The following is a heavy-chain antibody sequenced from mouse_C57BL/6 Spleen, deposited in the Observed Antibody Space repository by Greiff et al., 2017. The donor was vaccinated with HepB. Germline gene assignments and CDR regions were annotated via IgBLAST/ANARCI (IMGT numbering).Heavy chain of an antibody. CDR3: ARCGSSLYYAMDY. V-gene: IGHV1-64*01. CDR1: GYTFTSYW. J-gene: IGHJ4*01. D-gene: IGHD1-1*01. Sequence: QVQLKQPGAELVKPGASVKLSCKASGYTFTSYWMHWVKQRPGQGLEWIGMIHPNSGSTNYNEKFKSKATLTVDKSSSTAYMQLSSLTSEDSAVYYCARCGSSLYYAMDYWGQGTSVTVSS. CDR2: IHPNSGST.